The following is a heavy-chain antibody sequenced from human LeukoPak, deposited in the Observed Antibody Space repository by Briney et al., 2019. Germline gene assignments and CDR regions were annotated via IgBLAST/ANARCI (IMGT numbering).Heavy chain of an antibody. CDR2: IIPILGIA. V-gene: IGHV1-69*04. CDR3: ARSYPVVVITTNDFYYGMDV. CDR1: GGTFSSYA. Sequence: SVKVSCKASGGTFSSYAISWVRQAPGQGLEWMGRIIPILGIANYAQKFQGRVTITADKSTSTAYMEVRNLRSDDTAVYYCARSYPVVVITTNDFYYGMDVWGQGTTVTVSS. D-gene: IGHD3-22*01. J-gene: IGHJ6*02.